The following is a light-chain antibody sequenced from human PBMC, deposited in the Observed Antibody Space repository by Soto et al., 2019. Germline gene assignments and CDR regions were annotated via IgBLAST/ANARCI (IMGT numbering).Light chain of an antibody. CDR2: DVS. Sequence: QSVLTQPASVSGSPGQSITISCTGTSSDVGGYNYVSWYQQHPDKAPKLMIYDVSYRPSGVSNRFSGSKSGDTASLTIAGLQAEDEAYYYCSSYTSSSTYYVFGTGTKLTVL. J-gene: IGLJ1*01. CDR3: SSYTSSSTYYV. V-gene: IGLV2-14*01. CDR1: SSDVGGYNY.